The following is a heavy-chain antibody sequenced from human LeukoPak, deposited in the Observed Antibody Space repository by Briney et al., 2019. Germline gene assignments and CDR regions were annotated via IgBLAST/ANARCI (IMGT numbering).Heavy chain of an antibody. CDR3: AREMRWLGFDY. Sequence: GGSLRLSCAASGFTFSSYGMHWVRLAPGKGLECVDDGSNKYYADSVKGRFTISRDNSKNTLYLQMNSLRAEDTAVYYCAREMRWLGFDYWGQGTLVTVSS. V-gene: IGHV3-33*01. CDR1: GFTFSSYG. J-gene: IGHJ4*02. D-gene: IGHD6-19*01. CDR2: DGSNK.